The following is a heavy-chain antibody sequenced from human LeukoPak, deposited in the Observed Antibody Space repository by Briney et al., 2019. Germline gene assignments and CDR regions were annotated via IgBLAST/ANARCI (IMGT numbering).Heavy chain of an antibody. CDR3: AKGPRQQLVTRFDN. CDR2: ISGSGGST. V-gene: IGHV3-23*01. J-gene: IGHJ4*02. CDR1: GFTFPNYA. Sequence: GGSLRLSCAASGFTFPNYAMSWVRQAPGKGLEWVSDISGSGGSTYYADSVKGRFTVSRDNSKNTLYLQMSSLRADDTAVYYCAKGPRQQLVTRFDNWGQGTLVTVSS. D-gene: IGHD6-13*01.